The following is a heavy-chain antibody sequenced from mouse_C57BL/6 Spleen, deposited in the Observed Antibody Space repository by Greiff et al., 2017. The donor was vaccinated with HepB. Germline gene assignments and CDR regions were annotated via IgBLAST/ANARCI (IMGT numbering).Heavy chain of an antibody. CDR1: GYTFTDYY. V-gene: IGHV1-76*01. D-gene: IGHD1-1*01. Sequence: VQLQQSGAELVRPGASVKLSCKASGYTFTDYYINWVKQRPGQGLEWIARIYPGSGNTYYNEKFKGKATLTAEKSSSTAYMQLSSLTSEDSAVYFCARSILYYGSSYWYFDVWGTGTTVTVSS. CDR2: IYPGSGNT. J-gene: IGHJ1*03. CDR3: ARSILYYGSSYWYFDV.